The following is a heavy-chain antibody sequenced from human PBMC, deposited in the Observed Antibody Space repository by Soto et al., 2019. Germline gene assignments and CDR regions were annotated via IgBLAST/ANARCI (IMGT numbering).Heavy chain of an antibody. CDR3: TRQVLGVAAAGTYYYYGMDV. J-gene: IGHJ6*02. CDR1: GFTFSGSA. V-gene: IGHV3-73*01. CDR2: IRSKANSYAT. D-gene: IGHD6-13*01. Sequence: GGSLRLSCAASGFTFSGSAMHWVRQASGKGLEWVGRIRSKANSYATAYAASVKGRFTISRDDSKNTAYLQMNSLKTEDTAVYSCTRQVLGVAAAGTYYYYGMDVWGQGTTVTVSS.